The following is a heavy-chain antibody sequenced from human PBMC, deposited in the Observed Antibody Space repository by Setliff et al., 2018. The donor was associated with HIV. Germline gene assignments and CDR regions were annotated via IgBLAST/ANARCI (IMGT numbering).Heavy chain of an antibody. CDR3: ARLGYYDSSALPY. J-gene: IGHJ4*02. Sequence: SETLSLTCTVSGGSISSSSYYWGWIRQPPGKGLEWIGSIYYSGSTYYNPSLKSRVTISVDTSKNQFSLKPSSVTAADTAVYYCARLGYYDSSALPYWGQGTLVTVSS. V-gene: IGHV4-39*01. D-gene: IGHD3-22*01. CDR1: GGSISSSSYY. CDR2: IYYSGST.